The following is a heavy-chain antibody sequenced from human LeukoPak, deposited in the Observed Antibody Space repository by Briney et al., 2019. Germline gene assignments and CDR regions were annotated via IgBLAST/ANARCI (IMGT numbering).Heavy chain of an antibody. V-gene: IGHV3-30*04. CDR3: AKDLSYYYDSSIFDY. Sequence: GGALRLSCAVSGFTFSDYAMHWVRQAPGKGLEWVAVVSFDEIETYYSDSVKGRFTISRDNSKNRLYLQMNSLRAEDTAVYYCAKDLSYYYDSSIFDYWGQGTLVTVSS. D-gene: IGHD3-22*01. J-gene: IGHJ4*02. CDR2: VSFDEIET. CDR1: GFTFSDYA.